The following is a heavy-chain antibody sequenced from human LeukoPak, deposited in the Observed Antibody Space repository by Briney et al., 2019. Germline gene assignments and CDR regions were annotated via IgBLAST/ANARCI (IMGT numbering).Heavy chain of an antibody. V-gene: IGHV3-66*01. CDR3: ARGRAGPLQTEDY. J-gene: IGHJ4*02. CDR2: IYSCGST. CDR1: GFTVSSNY. D-gene: IGHD6-13*01. Sequence: GGSLRLSCAASGFTVSSNYMSWVRQAPGKGLAGVSVIYSCGSTYYAVSVKDRLTISRDNSKTTLYLQMNSLNAEDTAVYYCARGRAGPLQTEDYWGQGTLVTVSS.